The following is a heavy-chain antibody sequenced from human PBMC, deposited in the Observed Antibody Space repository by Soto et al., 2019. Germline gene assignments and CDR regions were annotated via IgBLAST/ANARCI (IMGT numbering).Heavy chain of an antibody. CDR1: GGSISSYY. V-gene: IGHV4-59*01. J-gene: IGHJ4*02. CDR2: IYYSGST. D-gene: IGHD5-18*01. Sequence: SETLSLTCTVSGGSISSYYWSWIRQPPGKGLEWIGYIYYSGSTNYNPSLKSRVTISVDTSKNQFSLKLSSVTAADTAVYYCARDYGTAMVSVWGQGTLVTVSS. CDR3: ARDYGTAMVSV.